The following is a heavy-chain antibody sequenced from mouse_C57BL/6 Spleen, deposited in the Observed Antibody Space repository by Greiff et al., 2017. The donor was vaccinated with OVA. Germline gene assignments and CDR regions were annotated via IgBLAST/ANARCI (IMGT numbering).Heavy chain of an antibody. CDR1: GYSFTGYY. J-gene: IGHJ3*01. CDR3: ARWCAY. V-gene: IGHV1-42*01. CDR2: INPSTGGT. Sequence: VQLQQSGPELVKPGASVKISCKASGYSFTGYYMNWVKQSPEKSLEWIGEINPSTGGTTYNQKFKAKATLTVDKSSSTAYMQLKSLTSEDSAVYYCARWCAYWGQGTLVTVSA.